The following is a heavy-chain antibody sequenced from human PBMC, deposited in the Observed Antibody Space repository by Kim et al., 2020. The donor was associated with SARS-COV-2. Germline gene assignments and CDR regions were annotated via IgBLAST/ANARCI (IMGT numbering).Heavy chain of an antibody. V-gene: IGHV7-4-1*02. CDR3: ARVIWGTYRYTDY. J-gene: IGHJ4*02. Sequence: YAKALQDRFAFSVDTSVTTAYLQISSLEAEDTALYYCARVIWGTYRYTDYWGQGTLVTVSS. D-gene: IGHD3-16*02.